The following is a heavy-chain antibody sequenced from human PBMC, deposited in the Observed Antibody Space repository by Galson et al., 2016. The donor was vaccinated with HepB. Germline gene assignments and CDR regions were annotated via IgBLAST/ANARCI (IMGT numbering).Heavy chain of an antibody. CDR1: GDSVSSEDAA. CDR2: TYYRSKWYN. J-gene: IGHJ3*02. Sequence: CAISGDSVSSEDAAWNWIRQSPSRGLEWLGRTYYRSKWYNEYAVSVQSRITINPDTSKNQFSLQLNSVTLEDTAVYYCARHPGYYHAFDIWGQGTMVTVSS. CDR3: ARHPGYYHAFDI. D-gene: IGHD3-10*01. V-gene: IGHV6-1*01.